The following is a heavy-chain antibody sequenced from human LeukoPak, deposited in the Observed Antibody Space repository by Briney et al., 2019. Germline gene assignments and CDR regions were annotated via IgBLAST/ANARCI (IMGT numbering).Heavy chain of an antibody. V-gene: IGHV1-18*01. CDR2: ISAYNGNT. J-gene: IGHJ4*02. CDR3: ARDSSSYYDSGSPFDY. Sequence: GASVKVSCKASGYTFTSYAISWVRQAPGQGLEWMGWISAYNGNTNYAQKLQGRVIMTTDTSTSTAYMGLRSLRSDDTAVYYCARDSSSYYDSGSPFDYWGQGTLVTVSS. D-gene: IGHD3-10*01. CDR1: GYTFTSYA.